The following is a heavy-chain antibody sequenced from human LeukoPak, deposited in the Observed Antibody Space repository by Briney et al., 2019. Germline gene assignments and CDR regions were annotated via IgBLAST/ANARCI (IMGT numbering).Heavy chain of an antibody. V-gene: IGHV3-9*01. CDR2: ISWNSGSI. Sequence: GGSLRLSCAASGFTFDDYAMHWVRQAPGKGLEWVSGISWNSGSIGYADSVKGRFTISRDNAKNTLSLQMNSLRAEDTAVYYCARERWFGESPEFKLFDYWGQGTLVTVSS. D-gene: IGHD3-10*01. J-gene: IGHJ4*02. CDR1: GFTFDDYA. CDR3: ARERWFGESPEFKLFDY.